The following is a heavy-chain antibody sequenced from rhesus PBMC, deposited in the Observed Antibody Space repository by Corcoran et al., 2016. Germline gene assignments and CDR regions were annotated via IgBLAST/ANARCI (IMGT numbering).Heavy chain of an antibody. D-gene: IGHD2-15*01. V-gene: IGHV4-65*02. CDR1: GGSIRSSNW. J-gene: IGHJ4*01. Sequence: QVQLQESGPGLVKPSETLSLTCAVSGGSIRSSNWWSWIRQPPGKGLEWIWYISGSSGSIYSHPSLKSRVTSSKDTSKNQFSLKLSSVTAADTAVYYCATARGPFDYWGQGVLVTVSS. CDR2: ISGSSGSI. CDR3: ATARGPFDY.